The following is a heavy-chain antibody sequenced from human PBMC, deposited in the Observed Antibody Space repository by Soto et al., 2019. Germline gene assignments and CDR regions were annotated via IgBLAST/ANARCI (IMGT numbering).Heavy chain of an antibody. CDR3: ARWDDYGASDQYHFDH. V-gene: IGHV1-18*01. Sequence: SVKVSFKASGYTFTSSGISWVRQAPGQGLEWMGWTSIYNGHTEYSPKFLGRVVMTTDTSADTAYLELRSLRPDDAALYYCARWDDYGASDQYHFDHWGQGTLVTVSS. CDR2: TSIYNGHT. CDR1: GYTFTSSG. J-gene: IGHJ4*02. D-gene: IGHD4-17*01.